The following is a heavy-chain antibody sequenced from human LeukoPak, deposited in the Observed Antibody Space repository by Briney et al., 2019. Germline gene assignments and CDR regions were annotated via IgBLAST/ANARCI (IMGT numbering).Heavy chain of an antibody. J-gene: IGHJ4*02. CDR3: ARGLGDYNTDWFPVSGY. CDR2: MNPGSGDT. D-gene: IGHD3-9*01. Sequence: ASVTVSCKASGYTFTTHDLTWVRQATGQGLEWMGWMNPGSGDTAYAQKFQGRVTMTRDTSMSTAYMELNSLGSEDTAIYYCARGLGDYNTDWFPVSGYWGQGTPVTVSS. V-gene: IGHV1-8*01. CDR1: GYTFTTHD.